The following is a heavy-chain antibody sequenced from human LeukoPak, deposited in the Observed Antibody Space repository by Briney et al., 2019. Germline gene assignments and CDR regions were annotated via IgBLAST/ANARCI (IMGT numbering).Heavy chain of an antibody. Sequence: GGSPRLSCAASGFTFSSYAMSWVRQAPGKGLEWVSAISGSGGSTYYADSVKGRFTISRDNSKNTLYLQMNSLRAEDTAVYYCAKDLSAYYYGSGSTPDWFDPWGQGTLVTVSS. J-gene: IGHJ5*02. CDR2: ISGSGGST. CDR1: GFTFSSYA. D-gene: IGHD3-10*01. V-gene: IGHV3-23*01. CDR3: AKDLSAYYYGSGSTPDWFDP.